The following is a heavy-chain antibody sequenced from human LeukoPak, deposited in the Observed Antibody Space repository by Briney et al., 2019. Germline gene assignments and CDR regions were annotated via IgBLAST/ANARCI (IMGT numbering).Heavy chain of an antibody. Sequence: SETLSLTCTVSGGSISSYYWSWIRQPPGKGLEWIGYIYYSGSTNYNPSLKSRVTISVDTSKNQFSLKLSSVTAADTAVYYCARLIAYSYGDAFDIWGQGTMVTVSS. CDR3: ARLIAYSYGDAFDI. J-gene: IGHJ3*02. D-gene: IGHD5-18*01. V-gene: IGHV4-59*01. CDR2: IYYSGST. CDR1: GGSISSYY.